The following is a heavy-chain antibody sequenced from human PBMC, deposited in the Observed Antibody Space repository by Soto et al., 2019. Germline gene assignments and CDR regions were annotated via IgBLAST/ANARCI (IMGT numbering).Heavy chain of an antibody. D-gene: IGHD1-26*01. CDR3: ARGVGAYYCDY. CDR1: GGTFSTYA. V-gene: IGHV1-69*01. J-gene: IGHJ4*02. CDR2: IIPIFGTT. Sequence: QVQLVQSGAEVKKPGSSVKVSCKASGGTFSTYAITWVRQAPGQGIEWLGGIIPIFGTTDYARKFQGRVTITAAESTSTVFIELSSLTAEDTAVYYCARGVGAYYCDYWGQGTLVTVSS.